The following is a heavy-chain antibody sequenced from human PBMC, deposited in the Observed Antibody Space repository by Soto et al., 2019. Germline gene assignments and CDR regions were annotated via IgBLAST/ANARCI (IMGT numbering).Heavy chain of an antibody. V-gene: IGHV4-31*03. Sequence: TLSLTCTVSGGSISSGGYYWSWIRQHPGKGLEWIGYIYYSGSTYYNPSLKSRVTISVDTSKNQFSLKLSSVTAADTAVYYCARWAPWGVVVPAAIYWFDPWGQGTLVTVSS. J-gene: IGHJ5*02. CDR2: IYYSGST. D-gene: IGHD2-2*01. CDR1: GGSISSGGYY. CDR3: ARWAPWGVVVPAAIYWFDP.